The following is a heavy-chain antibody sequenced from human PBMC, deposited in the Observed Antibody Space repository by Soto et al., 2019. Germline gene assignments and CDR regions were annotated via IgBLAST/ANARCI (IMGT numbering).Heavy chain of an antibody. D-gene: IGHD6-13*01. V-gene: IGHV4-31*03. CDR1: GGSISSGGYY. CDR3: ARVAEDFSSSWYSTNWFDP. Sequence: QVQLQESGPGLVKASQTLSLTCTVSGGSISSGGYYWSWIRQHPGKGLEWIGYIYYSGSTYYNPAIKSRVTISVDTSKNQFSLKLSSVTAADTAVYYCARVAEDFSSSWYSTNWFDPWGQGTLVTVSS. CDR2: IYYSGST. J-gene: IGHJ5*02.